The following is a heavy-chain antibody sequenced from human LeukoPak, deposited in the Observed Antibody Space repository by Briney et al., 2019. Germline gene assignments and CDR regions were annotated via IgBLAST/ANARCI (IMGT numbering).Heavy chain of an antibody. D-gene: IGHD3-22*01. V-gene: IGHV3-53*01. CDR1: GFTVSSNY. J-gene: IGHJ3*02. Sequence: PGGSLRLSCAASGFTVSSNYMSWVRQAPGKGLEWVSVIYSGGSTYYADSVKGRFTISRDNSKNTLYLQMNSLRAEDTAVYYCARDYHDSSGYRHDAFDIWGQGTMVTVSS. CDR3: ARDYHDSSGYRHDAFDI. CDR2: IYSGGST.